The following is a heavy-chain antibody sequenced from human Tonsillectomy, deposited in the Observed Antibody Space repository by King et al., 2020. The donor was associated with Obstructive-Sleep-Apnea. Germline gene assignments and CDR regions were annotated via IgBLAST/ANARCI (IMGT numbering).Heavy chain of an antibody. CDR3: FDP. CDR2: IYNSGST. Sequence: LQLQESGPGLVKPPGTLSLTCAVSGGSISSCNWWTWVRQPPGKGLEWIGEIYNSGSTNSNPSLKSRVPISVDKSKNQFSLNLSSVTAADTAVPPWFDPWGQGTLVIVSS. J-gene: IGHJ5*02. CDR1: GGSISSCNW. V-gene: IGHV4-4*01.